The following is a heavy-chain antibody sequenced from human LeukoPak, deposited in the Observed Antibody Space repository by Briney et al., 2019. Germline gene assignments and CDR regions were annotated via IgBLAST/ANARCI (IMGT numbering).Heavy chain of an antibody. CDR1: GFTFSSYG. CDR3: ARAISSGWPFYYYYYGMYV. D-gene: IGHD6-19*01. V-gene: IGHV3-33*01. CDR2: IWYDGSNK. J-gene: IGHJ6*02. Sequence: GGSLRLSCAASGFTFSSYGMHWVRQAPGKGLEGVAVIWYDGSNKYYADSVKGRFTISRDNSKNTLYLQVNSLRAEDTAVYYCARAISSGWPFYYYYYGMYVWGQGTTVTVSS.